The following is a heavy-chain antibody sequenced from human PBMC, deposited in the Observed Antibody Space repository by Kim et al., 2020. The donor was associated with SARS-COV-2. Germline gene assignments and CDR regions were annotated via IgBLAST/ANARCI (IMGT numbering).Heavy chain of an antibody. D-gene: IGHD3-22*01. CDR3: ARFNYYDSSGRIYGGGAFDI. CDR1: GFTFSSYG. Sequence: GGSLRLSCAASGFTFSSYGMHWVRQAPGKGLEWVAVIWYDGSNKYYADSVKGRFTISRDNSKNTLYLQMNSLRAEDTAVYYCARFNYYDSSGRIYGGGAFDIWGQGTMVTVSS. V-gene: IGHV3-33*08. CDR2: IWYDGSNK. J-gene: IGHJ3*02.